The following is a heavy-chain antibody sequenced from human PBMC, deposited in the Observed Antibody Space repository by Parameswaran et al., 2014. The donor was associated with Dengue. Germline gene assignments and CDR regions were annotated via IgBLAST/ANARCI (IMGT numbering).Heavy chain of an antibody. J-gene: IGHJ6*02. Sequence: WVRQAPGQGLEWMGRIIPILGIANYAQKFQGRVTMTRDTSTSTVYMELSSLRSEDTAVYYCARGGGNSGYYYYYGMDVWGQGTTVTVSS. V-gene: IGHV1-69*04. D-gene: IGHD4-23*01. CDR2: IIPILGIA. CDR3: ARGGGNSGYYYYYGMDV.